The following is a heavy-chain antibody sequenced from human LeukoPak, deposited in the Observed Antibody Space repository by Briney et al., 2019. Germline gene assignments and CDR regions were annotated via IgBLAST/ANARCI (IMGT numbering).Heavy chain of an antibody. CDR2: ISAYNGNT. CDR3: VRGAEGSSWYYFDY. Sequence: VASVKVSCKASGYTFTSYGISWVRQAPGQGLEWMGWISAYNGNTNYAQKLQGRVTMTTDTSTSTAYMELRSLRSDDTAVYYCVRGAEGSSWYYFDYWGQGTLVTVSS. V-gene: IGHV1-18*01. D-gene: IGHD6-13*01. CDR1: GYTFTSYG. J-gene: IGHJ4*02.